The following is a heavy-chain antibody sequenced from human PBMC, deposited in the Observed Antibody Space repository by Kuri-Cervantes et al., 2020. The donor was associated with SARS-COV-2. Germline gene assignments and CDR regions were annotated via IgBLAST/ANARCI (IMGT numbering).Heavy chain of an antibody. CDR1: GYTLTELS. Sequence: ASVKGSCKVSGYTLTELSMHWVRQAPGKGLEWMGGFDPEDGETIYAQKFQGRVTMTEDTSTDTAYMELSSLRSDDTAMYYGARDCSGTDCNVIVYGLSDWGQGTLDTVSS. V-gene: IGHV1-24*01. J-gene: IGHJ4*02. CDR2: FDPEDGET. CDR3: ARDCSGTDCNVIVYGLSD. D-gene: IGHD2-8*01.